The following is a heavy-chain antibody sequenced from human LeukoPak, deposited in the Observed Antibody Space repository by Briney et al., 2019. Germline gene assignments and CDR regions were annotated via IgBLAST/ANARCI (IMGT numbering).Heavy chain of an antibody. D-gene: IGHD1-26*01. CDR3: ARGGSYYGY. J-gene: IGHJ4*02. V-gene: IGHV4-59*01. CDR1: GGSISSYH. Sequence: PSETLSLTCTVAGGSISSYHWSWIRQPPGKGLEWIGYIYYSGSTNYNPSLKSRVTISVDTSKNQFSLKLSSVTAADTAVYYCARGGSYYGYWGQGTLVTVSS. CDR2: IYYSGST.